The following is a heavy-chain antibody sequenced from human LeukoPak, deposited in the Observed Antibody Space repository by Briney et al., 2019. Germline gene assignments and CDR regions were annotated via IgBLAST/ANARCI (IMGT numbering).Heavy chain of an antibody. CDR1: GFTFSSYA. CDR2: ISYDGSNK. J-gene: IGHJ3*02. CDR3: ARALGRWLQFSFMMDAFDI. Sequence: PGGSLRLSCAASGFTFSSYAMHWVRQAPGKGLEWVAVISYDGSNKYYADSVKGRFTISRDNAKNSLYLQMNSLRAEDTAVYYCARALGRWLQFSFMMDAFDIWGQGTMVTVSS. D-gene: IGHD5-24*01. V-gene: IGHV3-30-3*01.